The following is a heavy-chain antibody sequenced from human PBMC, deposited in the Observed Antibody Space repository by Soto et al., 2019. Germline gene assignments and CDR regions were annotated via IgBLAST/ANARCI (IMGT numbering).Heavy chain of an antibody. CDR3: ARAANHYYDSSGYLNWFDP. V-gene: IGHV4-59*01. Sequence: SETLSLTCTVSGGSISSYYWSWIRQPPGKGLEWIGYIYYSGSTNYNPSLKSRVTISVDTSKNQFPLKLSSVTAADTAVYYCARAANHYYDSSGYLNWFDPWGQGTLVTVSS. CDR1: GGSISSYY. J-gene: IGHJ5*02. D-gene: IGHD3-22*01. CDR2: IYYSGST.